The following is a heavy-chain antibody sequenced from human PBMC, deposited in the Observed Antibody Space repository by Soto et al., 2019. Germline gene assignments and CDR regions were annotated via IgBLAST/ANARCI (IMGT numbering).Heavy chain of an antibody. CDR3: VIVYWVATGILYYFDY. D-gene: IGHD2-21*02. V-gene: IGHV2-5*04. J-gene: IGHJ4*02. CDR2: IYWDDDK. Sequence: QITLKESGPTLVKPTQTLTLTCTFSGFSFSTSSVGVGWIRQPPGKALEWLALIYWDDDKRYNPSLRNRLTITKDTSRNQLVVTMTDMDPVDTGTYYFVIVYWVATGILYYFDYWGQGTLVTVSS. CDR1: GFSFSTSSVG.